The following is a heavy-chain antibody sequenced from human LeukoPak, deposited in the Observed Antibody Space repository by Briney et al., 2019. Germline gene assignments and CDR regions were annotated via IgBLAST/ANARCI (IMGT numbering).Heavy chain of an antibody. V-gene: IGHV3-23*01. CDR2: ISGSGLQT. Sequence: GGSLRLSCAASGLTFSSSALSWVRQAPGKGLQWVSSISGSGLQTRYADSVKGRFTVSRDNSKNTLYLQMNSLRAEDTAVYYCAKDVIAVAPDYWGQGTLVTVSS. CDR1: GLTFSSSA. D-gene: IGHD6-19*01. J-gene: IGHJ4*02. CDR3: AKDVIAVAPDY.